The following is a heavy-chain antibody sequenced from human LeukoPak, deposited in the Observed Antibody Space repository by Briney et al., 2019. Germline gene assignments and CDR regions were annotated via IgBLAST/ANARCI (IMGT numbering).Heavy chain of an antibody. V-gene: IGHV3-20*04. CDR3: ARGMYYYDSSGYYSTHYYFDY. CDR1: GFTFDDYG. Sequence: PGGSLRLSCAASGFTFDDYGMSWVRQAPGKGLEWVSGINWNGGSTGYADSVKGRFTISRDNAKNSLYLQMNSLRAEDTALYYCARGMYYYDSSGYYSTHYYFDYWGQGTLVTVSS. CDR2: INWNGGST. J-gene: IGHJ4*02. D-gene: IGHD3-22*01.